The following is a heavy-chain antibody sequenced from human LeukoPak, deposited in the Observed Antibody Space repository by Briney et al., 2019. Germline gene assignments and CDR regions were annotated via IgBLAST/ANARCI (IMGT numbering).Heavy chain of an antibody. CDR3: ARRTLASVGNPIDY. CDR2: INHSGTT. CDR1: GGSFSGYY. J-gene: IGHJ4*02. D-gene: IGHD3-3*02. Sequence: PSETLSLTCAVYGGSFSGYYWSWIRQPPGRGLEWIGEINHSGTTNYNPSLKSRVTISVDTSKNQFSLRLTSLTAADTALYYCARRTLASVGNPIDYWGQGALVTVSS. V-gene: IGHV4-34*01.